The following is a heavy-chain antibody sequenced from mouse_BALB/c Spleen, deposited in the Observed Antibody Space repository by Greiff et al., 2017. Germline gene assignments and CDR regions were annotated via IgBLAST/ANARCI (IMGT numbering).Heavy chain of an antibody. Sequence: VMLVESGPGLVQPSQSLSITCTVSGFSLTSYGVHWVRQSPGKGLEWLGVIWSGGSTDYNAAFISRLSISKDNSKSQVFFKMNSLQANDTAIYYCASYGSRGAWFAYWGQGTLVTVSA. CDR2: IWSGGST. CDR1: GFSLTSYG. V-gene: IGHV2-2*02. D-gene: IGHD1-1*01. CDR3: ASYGSRGAWFAY. J-gene: IGHJ3*01.